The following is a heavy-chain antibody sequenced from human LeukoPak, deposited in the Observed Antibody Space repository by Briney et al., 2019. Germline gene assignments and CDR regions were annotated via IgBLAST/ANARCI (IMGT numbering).Heavy chain of an antibody. CDR1: GGSISSSSYY. J-gene: IGHJ4*02. V-gene: IGHV4-39*01. CDR2: IYYSGST. Sequence: SETLSLTCTVSGGSISSSSYYWGWIRQPPGKGLEWIGSIYYSGSTYYNPSLKSRVTISVDTSKNQFSLKLSSVTAADTAVYYCARHSGPTGYSSSWCYYFDYWGQGTLVTVSS. D-gene: IGHD6-13*01. CDR3: ARHSGPTGYSSSWCYYFDY.